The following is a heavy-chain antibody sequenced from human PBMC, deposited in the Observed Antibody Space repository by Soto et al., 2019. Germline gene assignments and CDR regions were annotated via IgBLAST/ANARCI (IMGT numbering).Heavy chain of an antibody. CDR2: IYSGGDT. V-gene: IGHV3-53*01. D-gene: IGHD6-19*01. CDR1: GFSVSSNY. Sequence: GGSLRLSCAASGFSVSSNYMSWVRQAPGKGLDWVSVIYSGGDTYYADSVKGRFTISRDNSKNTLYLQMNSLRAEDTAVYYCAKDGSRMVAGTRFWFDPWGQGSLVTVSS. CDR3: AKDGSRMVAGTRFWFDP. J-gene: IGHJ5*02.